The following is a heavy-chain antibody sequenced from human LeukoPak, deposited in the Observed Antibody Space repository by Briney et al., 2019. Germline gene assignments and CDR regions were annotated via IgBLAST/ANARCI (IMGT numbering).Heavy chain of an antibody. CDR3: ARDTVPYYDFWSGYRIDAFDI. D-gene: IGHD3-3*01. J-gene: IGHJ3*02. CDR1: GGSVSSGSYY. Sequence: PSETLSLTYTVSGGSVSSGSYYWSWIRQPPGKGLEWIGYIYYSGSTNYNPSLKSRVTISVDTSKNQFSLKLSSVTAADTAVYYCARDTVPYYDFWSGYRIDAFDIWGQGTMVTVSS. CDR2: IYYSGST. V-gene: IGHV4-61*01.